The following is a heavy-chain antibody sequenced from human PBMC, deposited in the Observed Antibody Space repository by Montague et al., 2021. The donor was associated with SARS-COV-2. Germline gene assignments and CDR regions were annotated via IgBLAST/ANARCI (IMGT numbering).Heavy chain of an antibody. CDR3: ARGGYFYDILTGYYNDYYYYMDV. CDR2: IYYSGST. J-gene: IGHJ6*03. Sequence: SETLSLTCTVSGGSISSYYWSWIRQPPGKGLEWIGYIYYSGSTNYNPSLKSRVTISVDTSKNQFSLKLSSVTAADTAVYYCARGGYFYDILTGYYNDYYYYMDVWGKGTTATVSS. D-gene: IGHD3-9*01. V-gene: IGHV4-59*08. CDR1: GGSISSYY.